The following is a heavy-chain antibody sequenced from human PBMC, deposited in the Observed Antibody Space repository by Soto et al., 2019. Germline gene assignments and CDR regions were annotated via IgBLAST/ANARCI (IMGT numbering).Heavy chain of an antibody. Sequence: QVQLQESGPGLVKPSQTLSLTCTVSAGSISSGGYYWNWIRQHPGKGLEWIGYIFYIGSTYYNPSFKSRVTISVDTSKNQFSLKLNSVTAADTAVYYCARSVFPWGQGTLVTVSS. CDR1: AGSISSGGYY. CDR3: ARSVFP. V-gene: IGHV4-31*03. J-gene: IGHJ5*02. CDR2: IFYIGST.